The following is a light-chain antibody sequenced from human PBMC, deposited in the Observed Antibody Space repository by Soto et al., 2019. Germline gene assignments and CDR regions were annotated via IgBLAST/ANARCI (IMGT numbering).Light chain of an antibody. J-gene: IGKJ1*01. V-gene: IGKV3-11*01. Sequence: EIVLTQSPATLSLSPGERATVSCRASPSVSSYLAWYQQKPGQAPRLLIYDASNRATGIPARFSGSGSGTDFTLSISRLEPEVFAVYYCQQRTNWPRTFGQITQVEI. CDR2: DAS. CDR3: QQRTNWPRT. CDR1: PSVSSY.